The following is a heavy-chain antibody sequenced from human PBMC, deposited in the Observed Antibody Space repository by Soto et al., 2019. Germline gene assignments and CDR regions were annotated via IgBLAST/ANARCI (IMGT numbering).Heavy chain of an antibody. V-gene: IGHV3-11*06. CDR2: ISSSSSYT. CDR1: GFTFSDYY. Sequence: QVQLVESGGGLVKPGGSLRLSCAASGFTFSDYYMSWIRQAPGKGLEWVSYISSSSSYTNYADSVKGRFTISRDNAKNSLYLQMNSLRAEDTAVYYCAKNRLAAAGPQGYWGQGTLVTVSS. CDR3: AKNRLAAAGPQGY. D-gene: IGHD6-13*01. J-gene: IGHJ4*02.